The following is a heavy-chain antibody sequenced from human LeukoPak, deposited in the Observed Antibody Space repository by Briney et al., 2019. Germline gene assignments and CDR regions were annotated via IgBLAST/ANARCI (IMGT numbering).Heavy chain of an antibody. D-gene: IGHD4-17*01. CDR3: AKSGDYGLIDY. CDR1: GASISGSGYY. CDR2: IYSSGST. Sequence: KPSETLSLTCTVSGASISGSGYYWGWIRQPPGKGLEWIGSIYSSGSTYYNASLQSRVTISIETSKNQISLRLNSVTAADTAMYYCAKSGDYGLIDYWGQGTLVTVSS. V-gene: IGHV4-39*01. J-gene: IGHJ4*02.